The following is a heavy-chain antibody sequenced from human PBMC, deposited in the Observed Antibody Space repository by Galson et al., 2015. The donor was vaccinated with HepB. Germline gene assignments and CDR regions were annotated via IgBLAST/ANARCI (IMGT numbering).Heavy chain of an antibody. D-gene: IGHD2-2*02. CDR2: ISSSSSYI. J-gene: IGHJ6*03. CDR1: GFTFSSYS. Sequence: SLRLSCAASGFTFSSYSMNWVRQAPGKGLEWVSSISSSSSYIYYADSVKGRFTISRDNAKNSLYLQMNSLRAEDTAVYYCARAEGYCSSTSCYKNYYYYYMDVWGKGTTVTVSS. V-gene: IGHV3-21*01. CDR3: ARAEGYCSSTSCYKNYYYYYMDV.